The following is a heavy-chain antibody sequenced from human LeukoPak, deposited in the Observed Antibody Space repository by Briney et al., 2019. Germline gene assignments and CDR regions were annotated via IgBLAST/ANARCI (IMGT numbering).Heavy chain of an antibody. CDR1: GYTFTSYG. D-gene: IGHD2-21*02. CDR3: ARDYSPYCGGDCYSTEYYMDV. J-gene: IGHJ6*03. CDR2: ISVYNGNT. V-gene: IGHV1-18*01. Sequence: VKVSCKASGYTFTSYGISWVRQAPGQGLEWMGWISVYNGNTNYAQKLQGRVTMTTDTSTTTAYMELRSLRSDDTAVYYCARDYSPYCGGDCYSTEYYMDVWGKGTTVTISS.